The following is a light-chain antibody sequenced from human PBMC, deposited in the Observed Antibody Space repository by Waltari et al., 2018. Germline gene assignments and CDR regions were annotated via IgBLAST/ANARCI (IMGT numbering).Light chain of an antibody. Sequence: EIVLTQSPGTASLSPGERVTLSCRASQSVGISNLAWYQQKPGQAPRLVIYRASRKATCIPDRLSRSGSGTDFSLTISRLEPEDFAVYYCQQHGTLPATFGQGTKVEIK. V-gene: IGKV3-20*01. CDR3: QQHGTLPAT. CDR1: QSVGISN. J-gene: IGKJ1*01. CDR2: RAS.